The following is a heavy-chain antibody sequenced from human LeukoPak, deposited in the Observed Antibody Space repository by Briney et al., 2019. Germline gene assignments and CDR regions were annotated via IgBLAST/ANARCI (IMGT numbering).Heavy chain of an antibody. CDR3: ARDQEPLLWFGELLSPYYFYYGMDV. D-gene: IGHD3-10*01. CDR2: ISSSSSYI. Sequence: GGPLRLSCAASGFPFSSYSMNWVRQAPGKGREWVSSISSSSSYIYYADSVKGRFTISRDNAKNSLYLQMPSLRAEDTAVYYCARDQEPLLWFGELLSPYYFYYGMDVWGQGTTVTVSS. J-gene: IGHJ6*02. CDR1: GFPFSSYS. V-gene: IGHV3-21*01.